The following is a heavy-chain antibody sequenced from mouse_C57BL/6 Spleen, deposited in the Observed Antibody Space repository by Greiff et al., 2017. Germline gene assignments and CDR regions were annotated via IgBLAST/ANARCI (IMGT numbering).Heavy chain of an antibody. CDR1: GFTFSDYG. J-gene: IGHJ4*01. CDR3: ARGLRPYYYAMDY. CDR2: LSSGSSTI. V-gene: IGHV5-17*01. Sequence: EVQVVESGGGLVKPGGSLKLSCAASGFTFSDYGMHWVRQAPEKGLEWVAYLSSGSSTIYYADTVKGRFTISRDNAKNTLFLQMISLRSEDTAMYYCARGLRPYYYAMDYWGQGTSVTVSS. D-gene: IGHD3-1*01.